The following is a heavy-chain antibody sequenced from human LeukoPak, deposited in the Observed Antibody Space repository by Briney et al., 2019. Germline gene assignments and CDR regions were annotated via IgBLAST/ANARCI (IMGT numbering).Heavy chain of an antibody. Sequence: GASVKVSCKASGYTFTSYYMHWVRQAPGQGLEWMGIINPSGGSTSYAQKFQGRVTMTRDTSTSKVYMELSSLRSEDTAVYYCARNYGSGSYYAYAFDIWGQGTMVTVSS. V-gene: IGHV1-46*01. J-gene: IGHJ3*02. CDR1: GYTFTSYY. CDR3: ARNYGSGSYYAYAFDI. CDR2: INPSGGST. D-gene: IGHD3-10*01.